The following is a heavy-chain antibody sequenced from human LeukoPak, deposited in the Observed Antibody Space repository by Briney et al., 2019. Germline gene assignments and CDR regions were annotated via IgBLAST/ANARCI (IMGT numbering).Heavy chain of an antibody. J-gene: IGHJ4*02. V-gene: IGHV3-11*01. Sequence: PGGSLRLSCAASGFTFSDYYMTWIRQAPGKGLEWISYISSGDGPTYYADSVKGRFTISRDNAKNSLFLRMNSLRVEDTAVYYCAKSGGYYYDSSGYYDYWGQGTLVTVSS. D-gene: IGHD3-22*01. CDR2: ISSGDGPT. CDR1: GFTFSDYY. CDR3: AKSGGYYYDSSGYYDY.